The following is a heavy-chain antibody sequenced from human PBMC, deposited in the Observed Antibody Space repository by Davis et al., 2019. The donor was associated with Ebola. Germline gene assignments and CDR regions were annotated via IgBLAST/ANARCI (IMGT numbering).Heavy chain of an antibody. CDR2: ISYDGSNK. V-gene: IGHV3-30*18. CDR1: GFTISSYG. CDR3: AKGVFERYHYYGMDV. J-gene: IGHJ6*02. D-gene: IGHD5/OR15-5a*01. Sequence: GESLKISCAASGFTISSYGMHWVRQAPGKGLEWVAVISYDGSNKYYADSVKGRFTISRDNSKNTLYLQMNSLRAEDTAVYYCAKGVFERYHYYGMDVWGQGTTVTVSS.